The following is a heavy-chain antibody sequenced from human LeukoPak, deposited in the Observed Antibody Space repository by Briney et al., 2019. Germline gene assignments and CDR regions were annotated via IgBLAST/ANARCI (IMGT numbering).Heavy chain of an antibody. J-gene: IGHJ6*02. CDR1: GFTSFDYA. D-gene: IGHD2-15*01. CDR3: AKDMAAYCSGGSCYGMDV. V-gene: IGHV3-9*02. Sequence: GGSLRHSCVASGFTSFDYAMHWVRQAPGEGLEWVSGICRVSGSIGYADSVKGRFTISRDNAKNSLYLQMNSLRAEDTALYYCAKDMAAYCSGGSCYGMDVWGQGTTVTVSS. CDR2: ICRVSGSI.